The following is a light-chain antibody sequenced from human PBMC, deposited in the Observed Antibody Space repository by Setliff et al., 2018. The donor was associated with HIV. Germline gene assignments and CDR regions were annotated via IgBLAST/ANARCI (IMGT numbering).Light chain of an antibody. V-gene: IGLV3-21*04. CDR2: YNS. CDR1: NIGPKS. J-gene: IGLJ1*01. CDR3: QVWDSSSDHYV. Sequence: SYELTQPPSVSVAPGETARITCGGLNIGPKSVHWYQQRPGQAPLLVIYYNSDRPSGVPERFSRSNSGNTATLTISKVEAGDEADYYCQVWDSSSDHYVFATGTKVTV.